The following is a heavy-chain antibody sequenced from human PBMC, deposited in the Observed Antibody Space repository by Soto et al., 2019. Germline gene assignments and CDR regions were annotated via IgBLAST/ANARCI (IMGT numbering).Heavy chain of an antibody. CDR1: GITFSIYA. Sequence: EVQLLQSGGGLVQPGGSLRLSCSASGITFSIYAMSWVRQAPGKGLEWVSAISGRGDNTYYADSVEGRFTISRDNSKKTLYLQMNSLRAEDMAIYWVVPSTILYMHVWGEGTTVTVFS. CDR2: ISGRGDNT. J-gene: IGHJ6*03. V-gene: IGHV3-23*01. CDR3: VPSTILYMHV. D-gene: IGHD2-2*01.